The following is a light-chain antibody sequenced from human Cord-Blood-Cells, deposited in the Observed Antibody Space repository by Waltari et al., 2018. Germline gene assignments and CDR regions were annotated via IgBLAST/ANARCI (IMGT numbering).Light chain of an antibody. CDR2: ANK. CDR3: GKWDSGLSVV. Sequence: QSVLTQPPSVSAAPGQKGTISCPGSSSNIGNNYVSGYQQLPGTAPKLLIYANKKQPSGSAYRFSGAKSCTSATRGSTGLQTGEEADYYVGKWDSGLSVVFGGGTKLTVL. V-gene: IGLV1-51*01. J-gene: IGLJ2*01. CDR1: SSNIGNNY.